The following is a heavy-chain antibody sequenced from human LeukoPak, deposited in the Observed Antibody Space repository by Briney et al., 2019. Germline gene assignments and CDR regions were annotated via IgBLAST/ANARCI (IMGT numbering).Heavy chain of an antibody. D-gene: IGHD3-10*01. V-gene: IGHV1-18*01. Sequence: ASVKVSCKASGYTFTSYGISWVRQAPGQGLECMGWISAYNDNTNYAQKLQGRVTMTTDTSTSTAYMELRSLRSDGTAVYYCARDALWFGAVRHFVYWGQGTLVTASS. J-gene: IGHJ4*02. CDR2: ISAYNDNT. CDR1: GYTFTSYG. CDR3: ARDALWFGAVRHFVY.